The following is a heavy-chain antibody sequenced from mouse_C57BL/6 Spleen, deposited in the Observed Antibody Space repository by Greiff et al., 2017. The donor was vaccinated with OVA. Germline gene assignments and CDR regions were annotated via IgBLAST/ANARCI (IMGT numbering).Heavy chain of an antibody. V-gene: IGHV1-64*01. CDR3: AREGVYGRYFDY. CDR2: IHPNSGST. CDR1: GYTFTSYW. D-gene: IGHD1-1*02. Sequence: QVQLQQPGAELVKPGASVTLSCKASGYTFTSYWMHWVKQRPGQGLEWIGMIHPNSGSTNYNEKFKSKATLTVDKSSSTAYMQLSSLTSEDSAVYYCAREGVYGRYFDYWGQGTTLTVSS. J-gene: IGHJ2*01.